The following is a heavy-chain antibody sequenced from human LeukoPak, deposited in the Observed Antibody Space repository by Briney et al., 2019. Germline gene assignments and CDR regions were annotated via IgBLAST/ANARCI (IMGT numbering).Heavy chain of an antibody. Sequence: SETLSLTCTVSGGSISSSSYYWGWIRQPPGKGLEWIGSIYYSGSTYYNPSLKSRVTISVDTSKNQFSLKLSSVTAADTAVYYCARDTNYGSGSYYPFWFDPWGQGTLVTVSS. CDR1: GGSISSSSYY. CDR3: ARDTNYGSGSYYPFWFDP. CDR2: IYYSGST. D-gene: IGHD3-10*01. J-gene: IGHJ5*02. V-gene: IGHV4-39*07.